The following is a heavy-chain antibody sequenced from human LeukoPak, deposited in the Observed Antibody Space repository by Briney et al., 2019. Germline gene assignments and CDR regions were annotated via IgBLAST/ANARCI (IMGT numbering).Heavy chain of an antibody. CDR1: GFTFSSYG. CDR3: AKAIAVAGTHHPTGFDY. J-gene: IGHJ4*02. V-gene: IGHV3-30*02. D-gene: IGHD6-19*01. CDR2: IRYDGSNK. Sequence: PGGSLRLSCAASGFTFSSYGMHWVRQAPGKGLEWVAFIRYDGSNKYYADSVKGRFTISRDNSKNTLYLQMNSLRAEDTAVYYRAKAIAVAGTHHPTGFDYWGQGTLVTVSS.